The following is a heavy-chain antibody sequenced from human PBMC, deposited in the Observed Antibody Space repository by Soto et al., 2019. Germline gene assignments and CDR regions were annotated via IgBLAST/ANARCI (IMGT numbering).Heavy chain of an antibody. V-gene: IGHV1-24*01. D-gene: IGHD3-10*01. J-gene: IGHJ5*02. Sequence: ASVKVSCKVSGYTLTELSMHWLRQAPGKGLEWMGGFDPEDGETIYAQKFQGRVTMTEDTSTDTAYTELSSLRSEDTAVYYCATSESYGSGRPRYNWFDPWGQGILVTVCS. CDR3: ATSESYGSGRPRYNWFDP. CDR1: GYTLTELS. CDR2: FDPEDGET.